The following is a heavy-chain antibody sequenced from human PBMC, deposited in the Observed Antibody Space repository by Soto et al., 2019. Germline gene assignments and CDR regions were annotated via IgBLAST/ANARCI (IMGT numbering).Heavy chain of an antibody. D-gene: IGHD5-18*01. CDR3: ARDFTGYSLID. CDR1: GGSISSYY. J-gene: IGHJ4*02. CDR2: IYYSGST. V-gene: IGHV4-59*01. Sequence: SETLSLTCTVSGGSISSYYWSWIRQSPGKGLEWIGHIYYSGSTNYNPSLKSRVIISVDTSKNQFSLKLRSVTAADTAVYYCARDFTGYSLIDWGQGTLVTVSS.